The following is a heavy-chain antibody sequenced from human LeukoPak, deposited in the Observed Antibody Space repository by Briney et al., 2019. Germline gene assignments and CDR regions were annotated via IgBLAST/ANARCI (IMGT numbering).Heavy chain of an antibody. Sequence: GESLKISCKGSGYSFTSYWIGWVRQMPGKGLEWMGIIYPGDSDTRYSPSFQGQVTISADKSISTAYLQWSSLKASDTAMYYCARPRYSSSWYTGLSAFDIWGQGTMVTVSS. D-gene: IGHD6-13*01. J-gene: IGHJ3*02. CDR2: IYPGDSDT. CDR3: ARPRYSSSWYTGLSAFDI. CDR1: GYSFTSYW. V-gene: IGHV5-51*01.